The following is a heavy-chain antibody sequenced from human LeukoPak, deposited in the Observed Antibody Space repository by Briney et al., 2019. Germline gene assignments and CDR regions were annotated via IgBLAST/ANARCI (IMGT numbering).Heavy chain of an antibody. V-gene: IGHV4-31*03. Sequence: PSQTLSLTCTVSGGSISSGGYYWSWIRQHPGQGLEWIGYIYYSGSNYDNPSLKSRITISVDTSKNQFSLKLSSVTAADTAVYYCARGGAGYSSGFDYWGQGTLVTVSS. CDR2: IYYSGSN. CDR3: ARGGAGYSSGFDY. D-gene: IGHD3-9*01. CDR1: GGSISSGGYY. J-gene: IGHJ4*02.